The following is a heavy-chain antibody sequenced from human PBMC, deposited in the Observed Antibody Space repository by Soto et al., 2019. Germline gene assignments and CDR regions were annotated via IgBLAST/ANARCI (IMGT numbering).Heavy chain of an antibody. Sequence: EVQLVESGGGLVQPGGSLRLSCAVSGLTFSDHYMGWVRQAPGKGLDWVGRIRDRVHSYSTEYAASVKGRFTISRDDSRNALYLQMNSLKMEDTAVFYCVSLWSVTGSRDYWGRGTLVTVSS. J-gene: IGHJ4*02. D-gene: IGHD1-20*01. V-gene: IGHV3-72*01. CDR1: GLTFSDHY. CDR2: IRDRVHSYST. CDR3: VSLWSVTGSRDY.